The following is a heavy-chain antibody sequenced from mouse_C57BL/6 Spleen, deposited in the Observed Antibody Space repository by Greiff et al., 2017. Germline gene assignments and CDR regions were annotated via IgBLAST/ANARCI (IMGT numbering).Heavy chain of an antibody. D-gene: IGHD2-4*01. CDR2: ISSGSSTI. J-gene: IGHJ4*01. CDR3: AKNDYDVPSYYAMDY. CDR1: GFTFSDYG. V-gene: IGHV5-17*01. Sequence: EVKLVESGGGLVKPGGSLKLSCAASGFTFSDYGMHWVRQAPEKGLEWVAYISSGSSTIYYADTVKGRFTISRDNAKNTLFLQMTSLRSEDTAMYYCAKNDYDVPSYYAMDYWGQGTSVTVSS.